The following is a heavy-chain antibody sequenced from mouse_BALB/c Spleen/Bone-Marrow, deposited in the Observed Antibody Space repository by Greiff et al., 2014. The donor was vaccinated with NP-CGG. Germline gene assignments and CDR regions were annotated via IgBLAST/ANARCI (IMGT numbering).Heavy chain of an antibody. CDR2: IHLSDSES. CDR3: TRYDLTTRAFAY. J-gene: IGHJ3*01. Sequence: QVHVKQSGAELVRPGASVKLSCKASGYSFTSYWMNWVKQRPGQGLEWIGMIHLSDSESRLNQKFKDKATLTVDKSSSTAYMQLSSPTSEDSAVYYCTRYDLTTRAFAYWDQGTLVTVSA. V-gene: IGHV1-61*01. D-gene: IGHD3-3*01. CDR1: GYSFTSYW.